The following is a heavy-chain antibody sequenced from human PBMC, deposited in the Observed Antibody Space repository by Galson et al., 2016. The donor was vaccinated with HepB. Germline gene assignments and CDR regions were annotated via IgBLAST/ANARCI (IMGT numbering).Heavy chain of an antibody. CDR3: ARDTTPSGTYYVGYFDS. D-gene: IGHD1-26*01. Sequence: SVKVSCKASGGTFSNYGFSWVRQAPGQGLEWMGGIIPLLGTTHYAQSFQGRVTITADKSTSTVNMELTGLRSEDTAVYFCARDTTPSGTYYVGYFDSWGPGTMVTVSS. CDR1: GGTFSNYG. CDR2: IIPLLGTT. J-gene: IGHJ4*03. V-gene: IGHV1-69*10.